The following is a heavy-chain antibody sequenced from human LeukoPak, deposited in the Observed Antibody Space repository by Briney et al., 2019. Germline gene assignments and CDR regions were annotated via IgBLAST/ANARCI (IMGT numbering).Heavy chain of an antibody. D-gene: IGHD5-18*01. CDR1: GGSFSGYY. Sequence: SETLSLTCAVYGGSFSGYYWSWIRQPPGKGLEWIGEINHSGSTNYNPSLKSRVTISVDTSKKQFSLKLSSVTAADTAVYYCARHGGYSNGYARYFDYWGQGTLVTVSS. CDR2: INHSGST. CDR3: ARHGGYSNGYARYFDY. J-gene: IGHJ4*02. V-gene: IGHV4-34*01.